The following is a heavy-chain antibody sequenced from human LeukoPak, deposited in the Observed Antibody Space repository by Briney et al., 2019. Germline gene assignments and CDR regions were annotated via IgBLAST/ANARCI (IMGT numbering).Heavy chain of an antibody. V-gene: IGHV3-20*04. Sequence: GSLRLSCAASGFTFDDYGMSWVRQAPGKGLEWGSGINWYDGSTGYADSVKGRFTISRDNAKNSLYLQMNSLRAEYTALYYCARGPLAYDSSGYYLMAAFDIWGQGTMVTVSS. CDR1: GFTFDDYG. D-gene: IGHD3-22*01. CDR2: INWYDGST. CDR3: ARGPLAYDSSGYYLMAAFDI. J-gene: IGHJ3*02.